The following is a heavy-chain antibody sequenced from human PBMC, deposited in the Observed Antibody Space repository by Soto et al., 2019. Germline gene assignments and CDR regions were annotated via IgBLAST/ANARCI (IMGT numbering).Heavy chain of an antibody. Sequence: PSETLSLTCTVSGDSVTSGNYYWSWIRQPPGKGLEWIGHIYYSGSTNYSPSLKSRVTISLDTSNNQFSLKVTSVTAADTAVYYCAMIPVDTYMIYWFPPWGQGTLVTVYS. CDR2: IYYSGST. D-gene: IGHD3-16*01. J-gene: IGHJ5*01. CDR1: GDSVTSGNYY. CDR3: AMIPVDTYMIYWFPP. V-gene: IGHV4-61*01.